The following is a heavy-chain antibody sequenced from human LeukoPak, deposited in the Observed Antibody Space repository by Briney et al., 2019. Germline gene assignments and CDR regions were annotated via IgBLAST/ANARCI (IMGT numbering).Heavy chain of an antibody. D-gene: IGHD4-11*01. V-gene: IGHV4-39*02. CDR1: GGSISSSSYY. J-gene: IGHJ4*02. CDR2: IYYSGST. CDR3: ARDRMTTVLSYYFDY. Sequence: SETLSLTCTVSGGSISSSSYYWGWIRQPPGKGLEWIGSIYYSGSTYYNPSLKSRVTISVDTSKNQFSLKLSSVTAADTAVYYCARDRMTTVLSYYFDYWSQGTLVTVSS.